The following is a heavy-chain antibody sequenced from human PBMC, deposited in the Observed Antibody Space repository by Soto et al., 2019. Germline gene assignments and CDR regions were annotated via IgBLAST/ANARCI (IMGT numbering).Heavy chain of an antibody. J-gene: IGHJ3*02. V-gene: IGHV3-53*01. Sequence: QPGGSLRLSCAASGFTVSSNYMSWVRQAPGKGLEWVSVIYSGGSTYYADSVKGRFTISRDNSKNTLYLQMNSLRAEDTAVYYCAKGHYDYVWGSYRPIDIWGQGTMVTVSS. D-gene: IGHD3-16*02. CDR2: IYSGGST. CDR1: GFTVSSNY. CDR3: AKGHYDYVWGSYRPIDI.